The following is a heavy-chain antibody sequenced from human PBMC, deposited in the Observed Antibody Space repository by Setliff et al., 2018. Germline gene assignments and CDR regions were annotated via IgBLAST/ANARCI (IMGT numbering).Heavy chain of an antibody. Sequence: PGGSLRLSCAASGFALNSYAMIWVRQAPGKGLEWVSVIYSGGRTTYYADSVEGRFTISRDSSKNALYLQMNNLRAEDTALYFCARDASGSYGTEYFQHWGQGTLVTVSS. D-gene: IGHD1-26*01. J-gene: IGHJ1*01. V-gene: IGHV3-23*03. CDR1: GFALNSYA. CDR3: ARDASGSYGTEYFQH. CDR2: IYSGGRTT.